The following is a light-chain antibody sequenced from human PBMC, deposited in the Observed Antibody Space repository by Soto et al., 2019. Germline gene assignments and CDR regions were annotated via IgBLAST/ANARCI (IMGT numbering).Light chain of an antibody. CDR2: EVS. V-gene: IGLV2-14*01. CDR3: SSSTSSDTLL. J-gene: IGLJ2*01. CDR1: SSDVGGYNY. Sequence: QSALTQPASVSGSPEQSITISCTGTSSDVGGYNYVSWYQQHPGKAPKLMIYEVSNRPSGVSNRFSGSKSGNTASLTISGLQAEDEADYYCSSSTSSDTLLFGGGTQLTVL.